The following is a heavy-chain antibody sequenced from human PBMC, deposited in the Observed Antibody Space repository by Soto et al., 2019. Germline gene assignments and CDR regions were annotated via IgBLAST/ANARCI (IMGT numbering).Heavy chain of an antibody. D-gene: IGHD3-3*01. CDR2: IYWDDDK. J-gene: IGHJ4*02. V-gene: IGHV2-5*02. CDR1: WFSLSTSGVG. CDR3: AHSRITIFGVVNNFDY. Sequence: FCPTLVNPPQTPPLTCTFSWFSLSTSGVGVGWIRQPPGKALEWLALIYWDDDKRYSPSLKSRLTITKDTSKNQVVLTMTNMDPVDTATYYCAHSRITIFGVVNNFDYWGQGTLVTVSS.